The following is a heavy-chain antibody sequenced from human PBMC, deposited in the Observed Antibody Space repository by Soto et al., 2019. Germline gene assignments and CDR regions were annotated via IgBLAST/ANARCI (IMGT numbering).Heavy chain of an antibody. CDR1: GESFRGYS. CDR2: STHLGST. Sequence: SETLSLTCAVYGESFRGYSWSWIRQPPGKGLEWIGDSTHLGSTYYNPSLKSRVTMSVDTSKKQFSLRLNFVTAADTAVYYCARGRRGSCSGGNCSRNNWFDPWGQGIEVTRLL. D-gene: IGHD2-15*01. V-gene: IGHV4-34*01. CDR3: ARGRRGSCSGGNCSRNNWFDP. J-gene: IGHJ5*02.